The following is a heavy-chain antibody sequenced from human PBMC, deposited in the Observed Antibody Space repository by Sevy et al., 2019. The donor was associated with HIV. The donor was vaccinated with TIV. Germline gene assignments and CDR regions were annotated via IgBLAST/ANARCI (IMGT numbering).Heavy chain of an antibody. CDR2: IYYSGGT. D-gene: IGHD1-26*01. CDR3: ARGNSGSYGWFDP. J-gene: IGHJ5*02. Sequence: SETLSLTCTVSGGSISNYYWNWIRQPPGKGLEWIGFIYYSGGTNYNPSLRSRVTMSADTSKNQFSLKLSFVTAADTAMYYCARGNSGSYGWFDPWGQGTLVTVSS. CDR1: GGSISNYY. V-gene: IGHV4-59*01.